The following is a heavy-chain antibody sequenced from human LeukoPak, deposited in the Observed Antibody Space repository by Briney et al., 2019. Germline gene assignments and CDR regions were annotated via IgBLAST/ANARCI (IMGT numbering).Heavy chain of an antibody. Sequence: PSETLSLTCNVSGGSIGSHYWSWVRQPPGKGLEWIGYIYDGGSTNYSPSLKSRVTTSVDTSTNQFSLKLSSESAADTAVYFCSISSPAGYYYYVDVWGKGTTVTVSS. V-gene: IGHV4-59*11. CDR2: IYDGGST. J-gene: IGHJ6*03. CDR1: GGSIGSHY. CDR3: SISSPAGYYYYVDV.